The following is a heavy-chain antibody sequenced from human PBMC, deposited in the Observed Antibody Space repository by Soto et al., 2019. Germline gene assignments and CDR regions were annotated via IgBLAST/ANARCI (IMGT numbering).Heavy chain of an antibody. Sequence: QVQLQESGPGLVKPSQTLSLTCTVSGGSISSGGYYWSWIRQHPGKGLEWIGYIYYSGSTYYNPSLKSRVTRSVDTSKNQFSLKLSSVTAADTAVYYCARVPLTYYYDSSGSYYFDYWGQGTLVTVSS. CDR1: GGSISSGGYY. CDR3: ARVPLTYYYDSSGSYYFDY. CDR2: IYYSGST. J-gene: IGHJ4*02. V-gene: IGHV4-31*03. D-gene: IGHD3-22*01.